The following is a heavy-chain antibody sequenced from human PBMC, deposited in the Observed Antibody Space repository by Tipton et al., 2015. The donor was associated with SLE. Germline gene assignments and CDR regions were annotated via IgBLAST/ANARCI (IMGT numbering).Heavy chain of an antibody. V-gene: IGHV3-66*02. D-gene: IGHD3-9*01. CDR2: IYAGGRT. CDR1: GFFVSDNY. J-gene: IGHJ4*02. CDR3: ARASETYYDILTGYPTGY. Sequence: SLRLSCAASGFFVSDNYMNWVRQAPGKGLEWVSIIYAGGRTFYTESVKGRFTISRDSSINTVYLQMNSLRAEDTAVYYCARASETYYDILTGYPTGYWGQGTLVTVSS.